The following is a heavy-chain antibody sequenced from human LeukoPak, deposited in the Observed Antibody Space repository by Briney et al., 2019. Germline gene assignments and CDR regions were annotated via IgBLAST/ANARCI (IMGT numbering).Heavy chain of an antibody. CDR2: MNPNSGNT. V-gene: IGHV1-8*01. D-gene: IGHD6-13*01. CDR1: GYTFTSYD. J-gene: IGHJ5*02. Sequence: ASVKVSCKASGYTFTSYDINWVRQATGQGLEWMGWMNPNSGNTGYAQKFQGRVTMTRNTSISTAYMELSSLRSEDTAVYYYARETGSSSWYEEDWFDPWGQGTLVTVSS. CDR3: ARETGSSSWYEEDWFDP.